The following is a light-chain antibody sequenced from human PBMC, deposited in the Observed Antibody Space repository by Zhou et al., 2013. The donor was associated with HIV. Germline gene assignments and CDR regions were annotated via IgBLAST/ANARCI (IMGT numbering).Light chain of an antibody. V-gene: IGKV3-20*01. CDR3: QQYASSPNT. J-gene: IGKJ2*01. CDR2: GAS. CDR1: QSVSSSY. Sequence: EIVLTQSPGTLSLSPGERATLSCRASQSVSSSYLAWYQQKPGQAPRLLMYGASSRATGIPDRFSGSGSGTDFTLTISRLEPEDFAVYYCQQYASSPNTFGQGTKLEIK.